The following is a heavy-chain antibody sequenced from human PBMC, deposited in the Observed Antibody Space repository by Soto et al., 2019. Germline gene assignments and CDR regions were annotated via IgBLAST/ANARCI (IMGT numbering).Heavy chain of an antibody. J-gene: IGHJ6*02. CDR2: VSTNGRST. Sequence: GGSLRLSCRASGLAFGNYAMNWVRQVPGRGLEWVAGVSTNGRSTYYADSVRGRFTISRDNSKITVYLQMNSLRVEDTAVYYCAKDRAFNYFYGMDVWGQGTTVTVSS. V-gene: IGHV3-23*01. CDR1: GLAFGNYA. CDR3: AKDRAFNYFYGMDV. D-gene: IGHD3-10*01.